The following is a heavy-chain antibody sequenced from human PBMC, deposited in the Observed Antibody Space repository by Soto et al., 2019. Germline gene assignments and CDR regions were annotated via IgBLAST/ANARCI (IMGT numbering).Heavy chain of an antibody. Sequence: SLRLSCAASGFTFSTYWMHWVRQAPGKGLVWVSRISSDGSSTNYADSVKGRFTVSRDNAKNTLYLQMNSLRAEDTAVYYCARKYSSSSWGQGTLVTVSS. CDR1: GFTFSTYW. CDR3: ARKYSSSS. J-gene: IGHJ5*02. D-gene: IGHD6-6*01. CDR2: ISSDGSST. V-gene: IGHV3-74*01.